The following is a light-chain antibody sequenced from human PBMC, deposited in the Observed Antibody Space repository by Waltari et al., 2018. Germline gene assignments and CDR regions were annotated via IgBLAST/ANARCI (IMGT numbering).Light chain of an antibody. CDR1: QSVSSH. CDR2: GAS. V-gene: IGKV3-15*01. Sequence: EIVMTQSPGTLSVSPGDRATLSCRASQSVSSHLGWYQQKPGQAPRLLIYGASTRATGIPARFSGSGSGTEFTLTISSLQSEDFAVYYCQQYSDWPYTFGQGTKLEIK. CDR3: QQYSDWPYT. J-gene: IGKJ2*01.